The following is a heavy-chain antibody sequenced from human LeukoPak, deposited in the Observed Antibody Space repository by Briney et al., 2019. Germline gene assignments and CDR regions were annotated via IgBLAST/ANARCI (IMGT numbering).Heavy chain of an antibody. D-gene: IGHD4-17*01. CDR1: GFTFSSYG. CDR3: ARGWDYGDYLYYFDY. V-gene: IGHV3-30*02. J-gene: IGHJ4*02. Sequence: GGSLRLSCAASGFTFSSYGMHWVRQAPGKGLEWVAFIQYDGSKKYYADSVKGRFTISRDNSKNTLYLQMGSLRAEDMAVYYCARGWDYGDYLYYFDYWGQGTLVTVSS. CDR2: IQYDGSKK.